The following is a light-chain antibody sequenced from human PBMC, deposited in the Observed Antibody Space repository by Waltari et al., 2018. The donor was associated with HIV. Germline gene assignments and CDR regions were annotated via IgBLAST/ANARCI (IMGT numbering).Light chain of an antibody. V-gene: IGLV1-40*01. J-gene: IGLJ2*01. CDR2: GNI. CDR1: SSHIGAGYD. CDR3: QSYDSSLSGSI. Sequence: QSVLTQPPSVSGAPGQRVTISCTGSSSHIGAGYDVHWYQQLPGTAPKLLINGNINRPSGVPDRFAASKSGTSASLAITGLQAEDEADYYCQSYDSSLSGSIFGGGTKLTVL.